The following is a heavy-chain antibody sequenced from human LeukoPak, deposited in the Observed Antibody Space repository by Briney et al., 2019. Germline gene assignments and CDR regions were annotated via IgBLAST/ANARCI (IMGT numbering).Heavy chain of an antibody. CDR1: GGSISSSSYY. CDR2: IYYTGST. CDR3: ASGQQVVIY. Sequence: PETPSVPCTVSGGSISSSSYYWGWIRQPPGKGLEWIGSIYYTGSTYYNPSLKSRVTISEDTSKNEFSLKLTSATAADTTVYYCASGQQVVIYWGQGTLVTVSS. J-gene: IGHJ4*02. V-gene: IGHV4-39*05. D-gene: IGHD6-13*01.